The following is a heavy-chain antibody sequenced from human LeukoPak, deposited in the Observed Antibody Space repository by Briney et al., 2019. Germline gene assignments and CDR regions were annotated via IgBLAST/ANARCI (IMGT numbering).Heavy chain of an antibody. CDR2: INHSGST. J-gene: IGHJ4*02. CDR1: GFTFSSYW. Sequence: CAASGFTFSSYWMSWIRQPPGKGLEWIGEINHSGSTNYNPSLKSRVTISVDTSKNQFSLKLRSVPAADTAVYYCXSRXRXYXXYDFWSRYYFDYWGQGTLVTVSS. CDR3: XSRXRXYXXYDFWSRYYFDY. D-gene: IGHD5-12*01. V-gene: IGHV4-34*08.